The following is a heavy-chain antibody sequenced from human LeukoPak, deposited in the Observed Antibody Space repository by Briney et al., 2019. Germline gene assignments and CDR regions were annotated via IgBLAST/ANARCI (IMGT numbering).Heavy chain of an antibody. CDR3: ASCGGGYYYSDS. Sequence: PGGSLRLSCAASGFTFSSYAMNGVRQAPGKGLEWVSAISGGGGSIDYADTVKGRFTISRDNSKNTVYLQMNSLRAEDTAAYYCASCGGGYYYSDSWGQGTLVTVSS. J-gene: IGHJ4*02. CDR2: ISGGGGSI. D-gene: IGHD3-22*01. CDR1: GFTFSSYA. V-gene: IGHV3-23*01.